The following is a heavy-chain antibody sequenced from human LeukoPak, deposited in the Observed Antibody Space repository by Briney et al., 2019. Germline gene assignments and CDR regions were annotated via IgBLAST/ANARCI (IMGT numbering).Heavy chain of an antibody. V-gene: IGHV1-2*02. Sequence: GASVKVSCKASGYTFTGYYMHWVRQAPGQGLEWMGWINPNSGGTNYAQKLQGRVTMTTDTSTSTAYMELRSLRSDDTAVYYCARDTPGVAQRAFDIWGQGTMVTVSS. CDR3: ARDTPGVAQRAFDI. D-gene: IGHD3-3*01. CDR2: INPNSGGT. J-gene: IGHJ3*02. CDR1: GYTFTGYY.